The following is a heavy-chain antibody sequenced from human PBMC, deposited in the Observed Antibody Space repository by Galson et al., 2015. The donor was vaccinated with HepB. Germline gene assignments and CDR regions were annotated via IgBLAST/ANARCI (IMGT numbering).Heavy chain of an antibody. Sequence: SETLSLTCTVSGDSISSTSYYWAWIRQPPGKGLEWIGTFYNSGSTYYNPSLKSRLTISVDTSKNQFSLKLTSVTAADTAVYFCARTLGYCSDTYCPYDVWGQGALVTVSS. CDR1: GDSISSTSYY. J-gene: IGHJ4*02. CDR2: FYNSGST. V-gene: IGHV4-39*01. CDR3: ARTLGYCSDTYCPYDV. D-gene: IGHD2-15*01.